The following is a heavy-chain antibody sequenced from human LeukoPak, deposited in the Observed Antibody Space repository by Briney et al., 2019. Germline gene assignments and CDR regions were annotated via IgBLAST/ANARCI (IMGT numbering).Heavy chain of an antibody. D-gene: IGHD3-9*01. V-gene: IGHV4-4*02. CDR1: GGSISSSNW. J-gene: IGHJ4*02. Sequence: SETLSLTCAVSGGSISSSNWWSWVRQPPGKGLEWIGEIYHSGSTNYNPSLKSRVTISVDKSKNQFSLKLSSVTAADTAVYYCARRAPRYFDLSPFDYWGQGTLVTVSS. CDR3: ARRAPRYFDLSPFDY. CDR2: IYHSGST.